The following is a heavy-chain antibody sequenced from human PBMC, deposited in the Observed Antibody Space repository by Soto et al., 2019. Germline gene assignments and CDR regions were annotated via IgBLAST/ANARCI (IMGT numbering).Heavy chain of an antibody. CDR3: ARDNSGDYNYAFAP. D-gene: IGHD1-1*01. CDR1: GFSFTIYS. CDR2: ISSSGDSI. J-gene: IGHJ3*01. Sequence: GGSLRLSCAASGFSFTIYSMNLVRQAPGKGLEWVSFISSSGDSIHYADSVKGRFTISRDNAKNSLYLQMNSLRDEDTAIYYCARDNSGDYNYAFAPWGHGTMVTAS. V-gene: IGHV3-48*02.